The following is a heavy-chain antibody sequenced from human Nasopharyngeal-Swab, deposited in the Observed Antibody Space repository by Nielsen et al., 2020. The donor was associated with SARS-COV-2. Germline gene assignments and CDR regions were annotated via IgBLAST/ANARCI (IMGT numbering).Heavy chain of an antibody. CDR2: IDPSDSNT. CDR3: ARLTYYYGSGKYTSRFDY. Sequence: VRQMPGKGLEWMGRIDPSDSNTNYSPSFQGHITISTDKSISTAYLQWSSLKASDTAMYYCARLTYYYGSGKYTSRFDYWGQGTLVTVSS. D-gene: IGHD3-10*01. J-gene: IGHJ4*02. V-gene: IGHV5-10-1*01.